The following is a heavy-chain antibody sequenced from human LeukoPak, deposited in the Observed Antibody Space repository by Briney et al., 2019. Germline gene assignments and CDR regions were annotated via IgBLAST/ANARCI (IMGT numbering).Heavy chain of an antibody. D-gene: IGHD6-13*01. CDR2: ISSSSAFI. CDR3: ARSIAAAGLDY. Sequence: GGSLRLPCVASGFTFSSYNIHWLRQAPGKGLEWVSYISSSSAFIYYADSVKGRFTISRDNAKNSLHLQMNSLRAEDTAVYYCARSIAAAGLDYWGQGTLVTVSS. J-gene: IGHJ4*02. CDR1: GFTFSSYN. V-gene: IGHV3-21*01.